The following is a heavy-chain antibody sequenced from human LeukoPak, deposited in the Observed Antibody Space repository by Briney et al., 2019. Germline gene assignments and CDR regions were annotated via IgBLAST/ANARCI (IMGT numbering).Heavy chain of an antibody. D-gene: IGHD3-10*01. CDR2: VWFDGSNK. V-gene: IGHV3-33*01. CDR1: GFTFSSNG. CDR3: AREYGSVLGDY. Sequence: PGGSLRLSCAASGFTFSSNGMHWVRQAPGKGLEWVAVVWFDGSNKYYADSVKDRFTISRDNSKNTLYLQMNSLRAEDTAVYYCAREYGSVLGDYWGQGTLVTVSS. J-gene: IGHJ4*02.